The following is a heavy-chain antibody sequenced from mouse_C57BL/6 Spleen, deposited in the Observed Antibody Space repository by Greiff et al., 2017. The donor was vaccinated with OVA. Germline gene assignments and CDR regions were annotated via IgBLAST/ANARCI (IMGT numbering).Heavy chain of an antibody. Sequence: QVHVKQSGTELVKPGASVKLSCKASGYTFTSYWMHWVKQRPGQGLEWIGNINPSNGGTNYNEKFKSKATLTVDKSSSTAYMQLSSLTSEDSAVYYCARSRTPGAMDYWGQGTSVTVSS. CDR2: INPSNGGT. CDR1: GYTFTSYW. CDR3: ARSRTPGAMDY. J-gene: IGHJ4*01. V-gene: IGHV1-53*01.